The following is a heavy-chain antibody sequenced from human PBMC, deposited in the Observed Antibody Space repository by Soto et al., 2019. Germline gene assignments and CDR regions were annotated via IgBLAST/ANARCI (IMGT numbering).Heavy chain of an antibody. CDR3: ARGRYYDSSGLDD. Sequence: DSVKVSCNASGYTFTSYYMHWVRQAPGQGLEWMGIINPSGGSTSYAQEFQGRVTMTRDTFTSTVYMELSSLRSEDTAVYYCARGRYYDSSGLDDWGQGTLVPV. V-gene: IGHV1-46*01. J-gene: IGHJ4*02. CDR2: INPSGGST. CDR1: GYTFTSYY. D-gene: IGHD3-22*01.